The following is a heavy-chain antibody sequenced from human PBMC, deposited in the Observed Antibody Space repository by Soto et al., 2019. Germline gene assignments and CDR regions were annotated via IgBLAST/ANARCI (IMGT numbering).Heavy chain of an antibody. CDR3: ARDHYYCSGGSCYPDYYFDS. D-gene: IGHD2-15*01. V-gene: IGHV1-46*01. Sequence: GASVKVSCKASGYTFTSYYMHWVRQAPGQGLEWMGIINPSGGSTSYAQKFQGRVTMTRDTSTSTVYMELSSLRSEDTAVYYCARDHYYCSGGSCYPDYYFDSWGQGTLVTVSS. CDR1: GYTFTSYY. CDR2: INPSGGST. J-gene: IGHJ4*02.